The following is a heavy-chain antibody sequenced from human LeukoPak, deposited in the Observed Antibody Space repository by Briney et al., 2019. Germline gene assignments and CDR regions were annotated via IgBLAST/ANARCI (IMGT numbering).Heavy chain of an antibody. CDR1: GFTFDDYA. CDR2: ISWDGGST. J-gene: IGHJ3*02. CDR3: AKDHAYYYDSSGYGAWDI. D-gene: IGHD3-22*01. Sequence: GGSLRLSCAASGFTFDDYAMHWVRQAPGKGLEWVSLISWDGGSTYYADSVKGRFTISRDNSKNTLYLQMNSLRAEDTAVYYCAKDHAYYYDSSGYGAWDIWGQGTMVTVSS. V-gene: IGHV3-43D*03.